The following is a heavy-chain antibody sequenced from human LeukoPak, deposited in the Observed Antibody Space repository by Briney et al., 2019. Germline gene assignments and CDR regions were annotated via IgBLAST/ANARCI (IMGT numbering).Heavy chain of an antibody. Sequence: GGSLRLSCAASGFTFDRFTIHWVRQTPGKGLEWVSLINRRGHTFYADSVKGRFTISRDNAKNSLFLQMNSLRAEDTAVYYCARADTAMAMRLDYWGQGTLVTVSS. CDR2: INRRGHT. V-gene: IGHV3-43*01. CDR3: ARADTAMAMRLDY. D-gene: IGHD5-18*01. CDR1: GFTFDRFT. J-gene: IGHJ4*02.